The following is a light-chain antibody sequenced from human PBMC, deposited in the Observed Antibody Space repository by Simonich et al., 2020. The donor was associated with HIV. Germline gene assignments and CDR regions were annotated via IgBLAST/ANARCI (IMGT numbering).Light chain of an antibody. J-gene: IGKJ2*01. CDR2: KAS. Sequence: DIQMTQSPSTLSASVGDRVTITCRASQGISSWLAWYQQKPGKAPKLLIYKASSLESGVPSRCSGSGSGTEFTLTISSLQPDDFATYYCQQYNSYAYTFGQGTKLEIK. CDR1: QGISSW. CDR3: QQYNSYAYT. V-gene: IGKV1-5*03.